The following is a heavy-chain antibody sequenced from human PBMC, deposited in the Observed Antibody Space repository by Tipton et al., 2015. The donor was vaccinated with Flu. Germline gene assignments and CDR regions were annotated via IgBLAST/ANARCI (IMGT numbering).Heavy chain of an antibody. V-gene: IGHV3-23*01. D-gene: IGHD6-19*01. CDR3: ARVIPEFVAGLSY. J-gene: IGHJ4*02. Sequence: SLRLSCAASEFTFSRYAMSWVRQAPGKGLEWVASLSGGGGTTFFADSVKGRFTISRDFSKNTLYLQMNSLRAEDTAIYYCARVIPEFVAGLSYWGQGTLVSVSS. CDR2: LSGGGGTT. CDR1: EFTFSRYA.